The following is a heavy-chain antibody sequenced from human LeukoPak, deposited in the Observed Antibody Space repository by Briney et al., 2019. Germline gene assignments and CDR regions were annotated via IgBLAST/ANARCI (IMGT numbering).Heavy chain of an antibody. CDR2: IYSAGDS. CDR3: ASHYCSAGSCYFDG. D-gene: IGHD2-8*02. CDR1: GFSISYNY. J-gene: IGHJ4*02. V-gene: IGHV3-53*01. Sequence: PGGSLRLSCVVSGFSISYNYMSWVRQAPGKGLEWVSVIYSAGDSYYGDAVKGRFIISKDNSKNTVYLQMNRLRPEDTAVYYCASHYCSAGSCYFDGWGQGTLVTVFS.